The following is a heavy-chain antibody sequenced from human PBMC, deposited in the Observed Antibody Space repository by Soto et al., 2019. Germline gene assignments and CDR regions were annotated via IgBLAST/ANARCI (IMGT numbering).Heavy chain of an antibody. J-gene: IGHJ6*02. CDR3: ASCTVTTLVGYYYYGMDV. CDR2: MNPNSGNT. CDR1: GYTFTSYD. Sequence: ASVKVSCKASGYTFTSYDINWVRQATGQGLEWMGWMNPNSGNTGYAQKFQGRVTMTRNTSISTAYMELSSLRSEDTAVYYCASCTVTTLVGYYYYGMDVWGQGTTVTVSS. V-gene: IGHV1-8*01. D-gene: IGHD4-17*01.